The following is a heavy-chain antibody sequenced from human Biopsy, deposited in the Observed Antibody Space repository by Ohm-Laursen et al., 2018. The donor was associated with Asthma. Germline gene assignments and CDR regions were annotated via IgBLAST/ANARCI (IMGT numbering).Heavy chain of an antibody. CDR3: AKHGSGWYESNWFDP. J-gene: IGHJ5*02. CDR2: ISGSGGST. V-gene: IGHV3-23*01. Sequence: SLRLSCTASGFLLRNYGMHWVRQAPGKGLEWVSAISGSGGSTYYADSVKGRFTISRDNSKNTLYLQMNSLRAEDTAVYYCAKHGSGWYESNWFDPWGQGTLVTVSS. D-gene: IGHD6-19*01. CDR1: GFLLRNYG.